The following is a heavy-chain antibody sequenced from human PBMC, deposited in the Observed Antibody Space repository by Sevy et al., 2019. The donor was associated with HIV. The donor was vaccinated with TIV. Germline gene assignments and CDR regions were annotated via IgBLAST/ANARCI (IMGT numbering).Heavy chain of an antibody. CDR1: GLTLGSYT. V-gene: IGHV3-23*01. J-gene: IGHJ4*02. D-gene: IGHD2-21*02. CDR2: ISATGGST. Sequence: GGSLRLSCAASGLTLGSYTMNWVRQAPGEGLEWVARISATGGSTYYADSVKGRFTISGDVSKGLLYLQMNSLTAEDTAIFYCAKTLQKLPFHPHYFDYWGQRTLVTVSS. CDR3: AKTLQKLPFHPHYFDY.